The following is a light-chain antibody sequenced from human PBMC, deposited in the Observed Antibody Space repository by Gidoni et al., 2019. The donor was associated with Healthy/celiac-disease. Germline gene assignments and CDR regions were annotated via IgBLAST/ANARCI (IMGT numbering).Light chain of an antibody. CDR2: AAS. CDR3: PQSYSTPIT. Sequence: DIQMTQSPSSLSASVGDRVTITCRASQSISSYLNWDQQKPGKAPKLLIYAASSLQSGVPSRFSRSGSVTDFTLTISSLQPEDFATYYCPQSYSTPITFGQGTRLEIK. V-gene: IGKV1-39*01. CDR1: QSISSY. J-gene: IGKJ5*01.